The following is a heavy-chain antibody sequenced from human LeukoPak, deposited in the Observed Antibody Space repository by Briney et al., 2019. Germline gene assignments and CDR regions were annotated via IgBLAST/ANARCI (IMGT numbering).Heavy chain of an antibody. Sequence: QAGGSLRLSCVASGFTFSSYAMSWVRQAPGKGLEWVSAISGSGGSTYYADSVKGRFTISRDNSKNTLYLQMNSLRAEDTAVYYCAKAVVVVPPHGQGFDPWGQGTLVTVSS. CDR2: ISGSGGST. CDR3: AKAVVVVPPHGQGFDP. V-gene: IGHV3-23*01. J-gene: IGHJ5*02. CDR1: GFTFSSYA. D-gene: IGHD2-2*01.